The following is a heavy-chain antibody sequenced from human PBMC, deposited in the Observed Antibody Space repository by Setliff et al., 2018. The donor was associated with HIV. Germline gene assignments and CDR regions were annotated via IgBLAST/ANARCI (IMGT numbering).Heavy chain of an antibody. V-gene: IGHV3-7*05. CDR1: GFTFSSYS. CDR2: IKEDGSEK. CDR3: AKVGA. J-gene: IGHJ4*02. Sequence: GGSLRLSCAASGFTFSSYSMNWVRQAPGKGLEWVAKIKEDGSEKYYVDSVKGRFTISRDNSKNTLYLQMNSLRAEDTAVYYCAKVGAWGQGTLVTSPQ.